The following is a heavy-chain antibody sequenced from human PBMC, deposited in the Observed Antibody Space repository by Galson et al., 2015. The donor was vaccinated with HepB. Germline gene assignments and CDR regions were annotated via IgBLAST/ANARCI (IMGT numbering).Heavy chain of an antibody. CDR3: ARDSLGGFGAHDY. CDR1: GLPFSDFT. D-gene: IGHD5-12*01. CDR2: ISSSRSYI. J-gene: IGHJ4*02. V-gene: IGHV3-21*01. Sequence: SLRLSCAASGLPFSDFTMNWVRQAPGKGLEWISLISSSRSYIYYADSVKGRLTISRDNAKNSLYLLMNNLRAEDTAVYYCARDSLGGFGAHDYWGQGSLVTVSS.